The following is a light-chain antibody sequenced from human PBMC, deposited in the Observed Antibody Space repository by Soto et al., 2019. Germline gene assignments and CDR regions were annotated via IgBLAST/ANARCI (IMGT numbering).Light chain of an antibody. J-gene: IGKJ4*01. CDR1: QTVSSS. CDR2: EVS. Sequence: EIVLTQSPAPLSLSPGERATLSCRASQTVSSSLAWYQQKPGQAPRLPIYEVSNRATGIPARFSGSGSGADFTLTISSLEPGDFSLYYCQQHINSPLTFGGGTKV. CDR3: QQHINSPLT. V-gene: IGKV3-11*01.